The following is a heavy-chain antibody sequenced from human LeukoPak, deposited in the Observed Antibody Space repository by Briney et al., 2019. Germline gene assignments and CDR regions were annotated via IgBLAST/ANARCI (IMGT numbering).Heavy chain of an antibody. CDR2: IIPIFGTA. CDR1: GGTFSSYA. V-gene: IGHV1-69*05. J-gene: IGHJ6*03. CDR3: ARVVPAATAYYYYYMDV. D-gene: IGHD2-2*01. Sequence: SVKVSCKASGGTFSSYAISWVRQAPGQGLEWMGGIIPIFGTANYAQKFQGRVTITTDESTSTAYMELGSLRSEDTAVYYCARVVPAATAYYYYYMDVWGKGTTVTVSS.